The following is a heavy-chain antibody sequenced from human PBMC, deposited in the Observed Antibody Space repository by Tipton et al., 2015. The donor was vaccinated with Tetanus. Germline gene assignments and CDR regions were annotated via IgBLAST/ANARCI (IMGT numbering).Heavy chain of an antibody. CDR2: IYYSGST. D-gene: IGHD3-9*01. CDR3: ARLGYDILTGYHYDS. J-gene: IGHJ4*02. CDR1: GGSISSYY. V-gene: IGHV4-59*08. Sequence: TLSLTCTVSGGSISSYYWSWIRQPAGKGLEWIGYIYYSGSTNYNPSLKSRVTISVDTSKNQFSLKLSSVTAADTAVYYCARLGYDILTGYHYDSWGQGTLVTVSS.